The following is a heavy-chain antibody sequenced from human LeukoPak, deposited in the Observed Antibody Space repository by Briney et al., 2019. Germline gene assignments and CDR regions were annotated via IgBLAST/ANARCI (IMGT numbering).Heavy chain of an antibody. D-gene: IGHD5-18*01. V-gene: IGHV4-34*01. CDR3: ARVRDTAMVRPAHY. CDR2: INHSGST. Sequence: PSETLSLTCAVYGGSFSGYYWSWIRQPPGKGLEWIGEINHSGSTNYNPSLKSRVTISVDTSKNQFSLKLSSVTAADTAVYYCARVRDTAMVRPAHYWGQGTLVTVSS. CDR1: GGSFSGYY. J-gene: IGHJ4*02.